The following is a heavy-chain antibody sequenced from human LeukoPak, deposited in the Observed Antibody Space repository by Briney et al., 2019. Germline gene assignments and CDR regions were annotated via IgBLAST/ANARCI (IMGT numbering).Heavy chain of an antibody. CDR1: GDSVSSNSAA. Sequence: SQTLSLTCAISGDSVSSNSAAWNWIRKSPSRGLEWLGRTYYRSKWYNDYAVSVKSRMTINPDTSKNQFSLQLNSVTPEDTAVYYCARGDSSGYYSLDYWGQGTLVTVSS. V-gene: IGHV6-1*01. D-gene: IGHD3-22*01. J-gene: IGHJ4*02. CDR2: TYYRSKWYN. CDR3: ARGDSSGYYSLDY.